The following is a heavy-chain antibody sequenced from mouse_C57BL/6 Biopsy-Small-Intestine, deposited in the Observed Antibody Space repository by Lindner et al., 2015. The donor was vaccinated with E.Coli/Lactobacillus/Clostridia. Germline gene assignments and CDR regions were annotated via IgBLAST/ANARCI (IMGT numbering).Heavy chain of an antibody. Sequence: VQLQESGPELVKPGASVKLSCKASGYTFTGYDINWVKQRPGQGLEWIGWIYPGDGSTRYNEKFKGKATLTVDTSSSTPYMELHSLTSEDSAVYFCAKWGYAMDYWGQGTSVTVSS. J-gene: IGHJ4*01. CDR3: AKWGYAMDY. CDR2: IYPGDGST. V-gene: IGHV1-85*01. CDR1: GYTFTGYD.